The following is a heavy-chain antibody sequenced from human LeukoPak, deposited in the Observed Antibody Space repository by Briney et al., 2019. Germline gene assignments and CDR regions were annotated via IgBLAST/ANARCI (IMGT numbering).Heavy chain of an antibody. V-gene: IGHV1-69*05. J-gene: IGHJ6*03. Sequence: GASVKVSCKASGGTFSSYAISWVRQAPGQGLEWMGGIIPIFGTANYAQKFQGRVTITTDESTSTAYMELSSLRSEDTAVYYCARVMVAARVPGYYYYYMDVWGKGTTVTVSS. CDR2: IIPIFGTA. CDR3: ARVMVAARVPGYYYYYMDV. D-gene: IGHD2-15*01. CDR1: GGTFSSYA.